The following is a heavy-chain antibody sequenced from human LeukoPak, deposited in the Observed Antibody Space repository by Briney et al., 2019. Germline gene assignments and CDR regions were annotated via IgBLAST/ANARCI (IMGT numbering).Heavy chain of an antibody. CDR1: GFTFSSYW. Sequence: GGSLRLSCAASGFTFSSYWMSWVRQAPGKGVEWVANIKQDGSEKYYVDSVKGRFTISRDNAKNSLYLQMNSLRAEDTAVYYCARDLRYYGSGSEFDYWGQGTLVTVSS. CDR2: IKQDGSEK. CDR3: ARDLRYYGSGSEFDY. D-gene: IGHD3-10*01. V-gene: IGHV3-7*01. J-gene: IGHJ4*02.